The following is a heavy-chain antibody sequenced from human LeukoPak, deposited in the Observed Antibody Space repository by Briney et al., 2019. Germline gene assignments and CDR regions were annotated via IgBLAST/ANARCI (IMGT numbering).Heavy chain of an antibody. CDR1: GGSFSGYY. V-gene: IGHV4-31*11. CDR2: IYYSGST. Sequence: SETLSLTCAVYGGSFSGYYWSWIRQHPGKGLEWIGYIYYSGSTYYNPSLKSRVTISVDTSKNQFSLKLSSVTAADTAVYYCARWGGGYDGWGQGTLVTVSS. CDR3: ARWGGGYDG. J-gene: IGHJ4*02. D-gene: IGHD5-12*01.